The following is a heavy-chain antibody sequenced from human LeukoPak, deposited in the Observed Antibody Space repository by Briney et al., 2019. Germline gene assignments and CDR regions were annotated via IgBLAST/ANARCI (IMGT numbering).Heavy chain of an antibody. D-gene: IGHD5-12*01. CDR2: IYYLVNT. V-gene: IGHV4-59*11. Sequence: SETLSLPCTLPGVSIRTHYWCWLRQPPGKGLGWVGYIYYLVNTSLNPSLKSRVTMSVDTSKNKFSLKLSSVTAADTAVDYCARDFALMASGYGIEGFDYWGQGTLVTVSS. CDR1: GVSIRTHY. J-gene: IGHJ4*02. CDR3: ARDFALMASGYGIEGFDY.